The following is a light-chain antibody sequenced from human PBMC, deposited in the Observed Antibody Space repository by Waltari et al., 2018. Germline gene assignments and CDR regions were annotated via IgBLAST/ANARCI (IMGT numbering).Light chain of an antibody. CDR2: AAS. Sequence: DIQMTKSPSSLSASVGDRVTITCRASKIISSYLNWYQQKPGKAPKLLLYAASSLQSGVPSRFSGSGSGTDFTLTISSLQPEDFATYYCQQSYSTPGGITFGQGTRLEIK. CDR3: QQSYSTPGGIT. CDR1: KIISSY. V-gene: IGKV1-39*01. J-gene: IGKJ5*01.